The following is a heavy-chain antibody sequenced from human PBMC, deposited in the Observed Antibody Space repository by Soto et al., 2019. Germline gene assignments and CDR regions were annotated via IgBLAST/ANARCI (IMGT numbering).Heavy chain of an antibody. CDR1: GGSISSGDYY. CDR3: ARVYDSSGYYYPYFDY. D-gene: IGHD3-22*01. J-gene: IGHJ4*02. V-gene: IGHV4-30-4*01. Sequence: SETLSLTCTVSGGSISSGDYYWSWIRQPPGKGLEWIGYIYYSGSTYYNPSLKSRVTISVDTSKNQFSLKLSSVTAADTAVYYCARVYDSSGYYYPYFDYWGQGPLVTVSS. CDR2: IYYSGST.